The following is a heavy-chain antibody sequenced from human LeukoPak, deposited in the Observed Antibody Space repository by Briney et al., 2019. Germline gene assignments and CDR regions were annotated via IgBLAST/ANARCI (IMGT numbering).Heavy chain of an antibody. Sequence: ASVKVSCKASGYTFTGYYMHWVRQAPGQGLEWMGWINPNSGGTNYAQKFQGRVTMTRDTSISTAYMELSRLRSDDTAVYYCARDTVVTPGYYYYYKDVWGKGTTVTVSS. D-gene: IGHD4-23*01. J-gene: IGHJ6*03. CDR2: INPNSGGT. V-gene: IGHV1-2*02. CDR1: GYTFTGYY. CDR3: ARDTVVTPGYYYYYKDV.